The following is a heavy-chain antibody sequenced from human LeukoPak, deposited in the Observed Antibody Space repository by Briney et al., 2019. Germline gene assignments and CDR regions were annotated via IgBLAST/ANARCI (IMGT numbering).Heavy chain of an antibody. CDR2: IYYSGST. Sequence: SETLSLTCAVSGGSISSGGYSWSWIRQPPGKGLEWIGYIYYSGSTNYNPSLKSRVTISVDTSKNQFSLKLSSVTAADTAVYYCARLSYSSSPLFDYWGQGTLVTVSS. J-gene: IGHJ4*02. V-gene: IGHV4-61*08. CDR1: GGSISSGGYS. D-gene: IGHD6-6*01. CDR3: ARLSYSSSPLFDY.